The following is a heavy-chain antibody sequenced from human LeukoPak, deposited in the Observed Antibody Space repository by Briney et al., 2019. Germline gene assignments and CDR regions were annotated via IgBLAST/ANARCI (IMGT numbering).Heavy chain of an antibody. J-gene: IGHJ6*04. CDR1: GYTFTSYG. Sequence: ASVKVSCKASGYTFTSYGISWVRQAPGQGLEWMGWISAYNGNTNYAQKLQGRVTMTTDTSTSTAYTELRSLRSDDTAVYYCARGTDYGDYGGYYYGMDVWGKGTTVTVSS. CDR3: ARGTDYGDYGGYYYGMDV. CDR2: ISAYNGNT. V-gene: IGHV1-18*04. D-gene: IGHD4-17*01.